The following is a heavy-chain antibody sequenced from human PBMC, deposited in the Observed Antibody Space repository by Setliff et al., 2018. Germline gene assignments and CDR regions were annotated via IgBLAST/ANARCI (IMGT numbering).Heavy chain of an antibody. CDR1: GGSISSSSYY. V-gene: IGHV4-39*01. Sequence: PSETLSLTCTVSGGSISSSSYYWGWIRQPPGKGLEWIGSIYYSGSTYYNPSLKSRVTISVDTSKNQFSLKLSSVTAADTAVYYCARRRLYSSSRFEGAFDIWGQGTMVTVSS. J-gene: IGHJ3*02. CDR2: IYYSGST. D-gene: IGHD6-13*01. CDR3: ARRRLYSSSRFEGAFDI.